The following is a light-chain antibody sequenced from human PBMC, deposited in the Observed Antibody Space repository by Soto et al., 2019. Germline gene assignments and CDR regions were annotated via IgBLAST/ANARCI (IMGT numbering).Light chain of an antibody. V-gene: IGLV1-44*01. CDR2: SNN. CDR3: GAWDDGLKGVV. CDR1: SSNIGSNS. J-gene: IGLJ2*01. Sequence: QSVLTQPPSASGTPGQRVIISCSGSSSNIGSNSVDWYQQFPGRAPKLLIFSNNQRTSGVPDRCSASTSGTSASLAISGLQSEDEADYHCGAWDDGLKGVVFGGGTKLTVL.